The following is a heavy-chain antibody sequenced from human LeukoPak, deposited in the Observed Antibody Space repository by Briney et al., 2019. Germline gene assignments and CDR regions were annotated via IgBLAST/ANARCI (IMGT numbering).Heavy chain of an antibody. CDR3: ATIVVVSTTLPDY. CDR1: GFTLSTYW. D-gene: IGHD3-22*01. J-gene: IGHJ4*02. V-gene: IGHV3-7*01. CDR2: IKQDGSEK. Sequence: PGGSLRLSCAASGFTLSTYWMSWVRQAPGKGLEWVANIKQDGSEKYYVDSVKGRFAISRDNAKNSLYLQMNSLRAEDTAVYYCATIVVVSTTLPDYWGQGTLVTVSS.